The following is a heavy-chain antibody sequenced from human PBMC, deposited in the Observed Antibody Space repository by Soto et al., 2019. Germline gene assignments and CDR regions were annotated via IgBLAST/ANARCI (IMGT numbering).Heavy chain of an antibody. D-gene: IGHD2-2*01. V-gene: IGHV3-48*01. CDR3: ARGMGCSSTSCFPGDY. Sequence: GGSLRLSCAASGFTFSSYSMNWVRQAPGKGLEWVSYISSSSSTIYYADSVKGRFTISRDNAKSSLYLQMNSLRAEDTALYYCARGMGCSSTSCFPGDYWGQGTLVTVS. J-gene: IGHJ4*02. CDR1: GFTFSSYS. CDR2: ISSSSSTI.